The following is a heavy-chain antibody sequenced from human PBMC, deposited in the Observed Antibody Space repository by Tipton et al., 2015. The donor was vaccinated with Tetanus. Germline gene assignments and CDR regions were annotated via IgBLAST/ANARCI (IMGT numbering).Heavy chain of an antibody. Sequence: TLSLTCAVYGGSFSGYYWSWIRQPPGKRLEWIAEINHSGTTNYNPSLKSRVTISVDTSKNQLSLRLSSVTAAVTAVYYCARGPVGGVTVTGYFGYWGQGTLVTVSS. J-gene: IGHJ4*02. V-gene: IGHV4-34*01. D-gene: IGHD6-19*01. CDR2: INHSGTT. CDR3: ARGPVGGVTVTGYFGY. CDR1: GGSFSGYY.